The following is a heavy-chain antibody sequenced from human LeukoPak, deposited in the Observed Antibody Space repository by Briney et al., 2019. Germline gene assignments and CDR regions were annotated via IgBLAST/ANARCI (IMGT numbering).Heavy chain of an antibody. CDR2: ISYDGNTQ. CDR1: RFSFNEFP. CDR3: AHWSGYSDFVY. J-gene: IGHJ4*02. V-gene: IGHV3-30*14. D-gene: IGHD5-12*01. Sequence: GGSLRLSCAASRFSFNEFPIHCLGQAPGKALEGVAFISYDGNTQYYAHSVKGRFTISRDNSKNTLYLQMNSLSAEDTAVYYCAHWSGYSDFVYWGGGTLVSVPS.